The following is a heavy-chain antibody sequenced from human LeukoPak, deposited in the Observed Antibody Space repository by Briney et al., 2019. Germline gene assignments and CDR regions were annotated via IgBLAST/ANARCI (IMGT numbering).Heavy chain of an antibody. J-gene: IGHJ4*02. V-gene: IGHV3-7*01. D-gene: IGHD4-17*01. CDR2: IKQDGSEK. CDR1: GFTLSSYW. Sequence: GVSLRLSCAASGFTLSSYWMIWVRQAPGKGREWVANIKQDGSEKYYVASVKGRFPISRENAKNSLYLQMNSLRAEDTAVYYCARDPGYGGYPDYGSEGTLPTLS. CDR3: ARDPGYGGYPDY.